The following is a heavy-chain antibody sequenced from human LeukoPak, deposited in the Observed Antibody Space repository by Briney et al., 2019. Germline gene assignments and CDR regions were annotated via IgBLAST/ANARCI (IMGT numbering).Heavy chain of an antibody. CDR3: ASLGTLRS. D-gene: IGHD1-26*01. CDR2: ISYSGTN. CDR1: GGSVSSSIYY. Sequence: SETLSLTCAVSGGSVSSSIYYWGWIRQPPGKGLEWIGSISYSGTNYNNPSLKGRVSISIDTSKNQFSVKLTSVTAADTAMYYCASLGTLRSWGQGTLVTVSS. J-gene: IGHJ5*02. V-gene: IGHV4-39*01.